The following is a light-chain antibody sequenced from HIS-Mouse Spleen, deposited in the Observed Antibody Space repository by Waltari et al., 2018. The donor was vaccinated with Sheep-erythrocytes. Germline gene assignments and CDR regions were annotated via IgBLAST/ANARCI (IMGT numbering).Light chain of an antibody. Sequence: QSALTQPRSVSGSPGQSVTIPCTGTSSDVGGYNYFSWYQQHPGKAPKLMISDVSKRPSGVPDRFSGSKSGNTASLTISGLQAEDEADYYCCSYAGSYTVVFGGGTKLTVL. CDR2: DVS. J-gene: IGLJ2*01. CDR1: SSDVGGYNY. CDR3: CSYAGSYTVV. V-gene: IGLV2-11*01.